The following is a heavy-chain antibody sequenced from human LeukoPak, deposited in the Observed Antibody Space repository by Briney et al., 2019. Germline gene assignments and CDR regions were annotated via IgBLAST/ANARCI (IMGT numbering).Heavy chain of an antibody. CDR1: GFTFSSYW. CDR2: INIDGSST. J-gene: IGHJ4*02. CDR3: AREENVQIDY. V-gene: IGHV3-74*01. Sequence: GGSLRLSCAASGFTFSSYWMHWVRQAPGKGLVWVSRINIDGSSTSYADSVKGRFTISRDNAKNTLPLQMNSLRAEDMAVYYCAREENVQIDYRGQGTLVTVSS.